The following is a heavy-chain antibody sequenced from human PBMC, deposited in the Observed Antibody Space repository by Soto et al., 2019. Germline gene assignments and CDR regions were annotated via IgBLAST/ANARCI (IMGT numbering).Heavy chain of an antibody. J-gene: IGHJ4*02. Sequence: ASVKNSCKASGYTFTGYYMHWVRQAPGQGLEWMGWINPSSGGTNYAQKFQGRVTMTRDTSISTAYMELSRLGSDDTAVYYCARVNVVVVAATRQYYFDYWGQGTLVTVSS. CDR3: ARVNVVVVAATRQYYFDY. CDR1: GYTFTGYY. D-gene: IGHD2-15*01. V-gene: IGHV1-2*02. CDR2: INPSSGGT.